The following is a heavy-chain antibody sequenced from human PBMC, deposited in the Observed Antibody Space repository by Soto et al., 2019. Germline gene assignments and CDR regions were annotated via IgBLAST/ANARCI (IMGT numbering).Heavy chain of an antibody. D-gene: IGHD2-21*01. J-gene: IGHJ4*02. CDR2: ITGDVT. Sequence: EVQLVESGGGLVQPGGSLRLSCEASGFTFSSYSMNWVRQAPGKGLEWVSFITGDVTKYADSVKGRFTISRDNAKNSLYLQMNSLRVEDTAVYYCVRDHLWAFDHWGQGALVTVSS. CDR1: GFTFSSYS. V-gene: IGHV3-48*01. CDR3: VRDHLWAFDH.